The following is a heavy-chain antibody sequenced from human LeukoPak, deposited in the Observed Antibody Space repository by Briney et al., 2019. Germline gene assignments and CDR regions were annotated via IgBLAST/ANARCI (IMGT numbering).Heavy chain of an antibody. Sequence: SETLSLTCTVSGGSISSSSYYWGWICQPPGKGLEWVGSSYYSGSTYYNPSLKSRVTISVDTSKNQFSLKLSSVTAAGTAVYYCARHVSMVRGVIIGFDYWGQGTLVTVSS. V-gene: IGHV4-39*01. CDR3: ARHVSMVRGVIIGFDY. J-gene: IGHJ4*02. CDR1: GGSISSSSYY. CDR2: SYYSGST. D-gene: IGHD3-10*01.